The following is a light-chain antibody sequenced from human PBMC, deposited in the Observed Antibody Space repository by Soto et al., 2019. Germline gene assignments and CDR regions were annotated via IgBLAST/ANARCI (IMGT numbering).Light chain of an antibody. CDR2: GAS. Sequence: EIVLTQSPGTLSLSPGERATLSCRASQSVRSNYLAWYQQKPGQAPRLLIYGASSRATGIPDRFSGSGSGTDFTITISRLEPEDFAVYYCQHYGRSAYTFGQGTTLEIK. CDR3: QHYGRSAYT. CDR1: QSVRSNY. V-gene: IGKV3-20*01. J-gene: IGKJ2*01.